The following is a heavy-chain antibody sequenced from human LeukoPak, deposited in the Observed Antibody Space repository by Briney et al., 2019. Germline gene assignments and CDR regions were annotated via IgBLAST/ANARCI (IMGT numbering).Heavy chain of an antibody. CDR3: AELGITMIGGV. J-gene: IGHJ6*04. Sequence: GGTLRLSCAASGFTSSSYRMSWVRQAPGERLGRVSYISSSGSTIYYASSVKGRFTISRDNAKNSLYLQMNSLRAEDTAVYYCAELGITMIGGVWGKGTTVTISS. CDR2: ISSSGSTI. V-gene: IGHV3-48*04. D-gene: IGHD3-10*02. CDR1: GFTSSSYR.